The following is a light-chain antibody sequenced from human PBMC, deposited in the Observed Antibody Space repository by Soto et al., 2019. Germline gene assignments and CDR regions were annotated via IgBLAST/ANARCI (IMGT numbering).Light chain of an antibody. CDR1: SSNIGAGYD. CDR3: QSYDSSLSVAV. CDR2: GTS. Sequence: QSVLTQPPSVSGAPGQRVTISCTGSSSNIGAGYDVHWYQQLPGTAPKLPIYGTSNRPSGVPDRFSGSKSGTSASLAITGLQAEDEADYYCQSYDSSLSVAVFGGGTKLTVL. J-gene: IGLJ2*01. V-gene: IGLV1-40*01.